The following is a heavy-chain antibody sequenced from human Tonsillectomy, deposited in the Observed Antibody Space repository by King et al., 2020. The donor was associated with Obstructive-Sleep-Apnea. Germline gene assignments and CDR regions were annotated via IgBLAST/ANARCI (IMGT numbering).Heavy chain of an antibody. V-gene: IGHV3-21*01. CDR2: ISPSGDDV. J-gene: IGHJ4*02. D-gene: IGHD2-21*01. Sequence: VQLVESGGGLVRPGSSLRFSCAASGFTFSIFRMSWVRQAPGTGLEWVSSISPSGDDVYYADSVRGRFTVSRDNAKNSLFLEMSSLRAEDTAIYYCARGACGPGCFPSAFWGQGTLVTVSS. CDR3: ARGACGPGCFPSAF. CDR1: GFTFSIFR.